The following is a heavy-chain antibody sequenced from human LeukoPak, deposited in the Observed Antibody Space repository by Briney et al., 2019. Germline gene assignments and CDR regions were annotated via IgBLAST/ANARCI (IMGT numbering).Heavy chain of an antibody. CDR1: GFTVSSNY. V-gene: IGHV3-53*01. J-gene: IGHJ4*02. D-gene: IGHD7-27*01. CDR2: IYSGGST. CDR3: AKGTQRNPLTGEFDY. Sequence: GGSLRLSCAASGFTVSSNYMSWVRQAPGKGLEWVSVIYSGGSTYYADSVKGRFTISRDNAKNSLYLQMNSLRAEDTAVYYCAKGTQRNPLTGEFDYWGQGTLVTVSS.